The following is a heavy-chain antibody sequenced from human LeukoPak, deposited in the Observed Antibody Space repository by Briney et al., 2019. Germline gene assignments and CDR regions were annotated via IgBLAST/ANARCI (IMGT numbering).Heavy chain of an antibody. V-gene: IGHV4-34*01. CDR3: ARGLTTMVY. CDR2: INHSGST. J-gene: IGHJ4*02. CDR1: GGSFSGYY. D-gene: IGHD4-17*01. Sequence: SETLSLTCAVYGGSFSGYYWSWIRQPPGKGLEWIGEINHSGSTNYNPSLKSRVTISVDTSKNQFSLELSSVTAADTAVYYCARGLTTMVYWGQGTLVTVSS.